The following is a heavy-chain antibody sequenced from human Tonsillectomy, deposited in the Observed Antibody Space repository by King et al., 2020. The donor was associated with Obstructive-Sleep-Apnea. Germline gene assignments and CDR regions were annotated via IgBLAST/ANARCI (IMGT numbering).Heavy chain of an antibody. J-gene: IGHJ4*02. CDR1: GGTFSNYA. D-gene: IGHD3-22*01. Sequence: QLVQSGAEVKKPGSSVKVSCKASGGTFSNYAISWVRQAPGQGLEWMGGIIPIFGTANYAQNFQGRVTITADESTSTGYMELSSLRSEDTAVYYCASGYYYESSGYWGPFDYWGQGTLVTVSS. CDR2: IIPIFGTA. CDR3: ASGYYYESSGYWGPFDY. V-gene: IGHV1-69*01.